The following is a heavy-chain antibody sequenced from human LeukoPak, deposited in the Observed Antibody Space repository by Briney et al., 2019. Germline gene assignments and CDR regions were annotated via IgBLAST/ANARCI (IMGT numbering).Heavy chain of an antibody. D-gene: IGHD3-22*01. CDR2: INAGNGNT. CDR1: GYTFTSYA. V-gene: IGHV1-3*01. CDR3: ARVNGHSSGYYYVPYYFDY. Sequence: AASVKVSCKASGYTFTSYAMHWVRQAPGQRLEWMGWINAGNGNTKYSQKFQGRVTTTRDTSASTAYMELSSLRSEDTAVYYCARVNGHSSGYYYVPYYFDYWGQGTLVTVSS. J-gene: IGHJ4*02.